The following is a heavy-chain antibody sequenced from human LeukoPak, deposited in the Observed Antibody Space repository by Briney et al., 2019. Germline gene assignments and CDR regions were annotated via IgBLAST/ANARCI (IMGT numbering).Heavy chain of an antibody. CDR2: INHSGST. CDR1: GGSFSGYY. CDR3: ARSLRSHKYGMDV. J-gene: IGHJ6*02. Sequence: SETLSLTCAVYGGSFSGYYWSWIRQPPGKGLEWIGEINHSGSTNYNPSLKSRVTISVDTSKNQFSLKLSSVTAADTAVYYCARSLRSHKYGMDVWGQGATVTVSS. V-gene: IGHV4-34*01.